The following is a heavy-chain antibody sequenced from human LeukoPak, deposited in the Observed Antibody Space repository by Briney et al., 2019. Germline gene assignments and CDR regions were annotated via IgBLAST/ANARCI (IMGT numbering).Heavy chain of an antibody. Sequence: QPGGSLRLSCAASGFSFSHYSMNWVRQAPGKGLEWVSYISSSSSTVYYADSVKGRFTISRDNAKSSLYLQMNSLRTEDTAVYYCARAGSYYDILTGQNWFDPWGQGTLVTVSS. CDR2: ISSSSSTV. D-gene: IGHD3-9*01. V-gene: IGHV3-48*01. CDR1: GFSFSHYS. CDR3: ARAGSYYDILTGQNWFDP. J-gene: IGHJ5*02.